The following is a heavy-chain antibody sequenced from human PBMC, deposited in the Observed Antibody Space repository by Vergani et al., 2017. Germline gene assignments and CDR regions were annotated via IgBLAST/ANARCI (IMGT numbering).Heavy chain of an antibody. CDR1: GFTFSSYA. J-gene: IGHJ4*02. Sequence: EVQLLESGGGLVQPGGSLRLSCAASGFTFSSYAMSWARQAPGKGLEWVSAISGSGGSTYYADSVKGRFTISRDNSKNTLYLQMNSLRAEDTAVYYCARSSSWSDSSVYGGQGTLVTVSS. CDR3: ARSSSWSDSSVY. CDR2: ISGSGGST. D-gene: IGHD6-13*01. V-gene: IGHV3-23*01.